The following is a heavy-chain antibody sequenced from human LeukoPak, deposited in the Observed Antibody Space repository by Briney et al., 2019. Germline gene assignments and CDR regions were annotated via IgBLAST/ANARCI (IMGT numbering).Heavy chain of an antibody. D-gene: IGHD3-22*01. Sequence: GGSLRLSCAASGFTFDDYAMHWVRQAPGKGLEWVSGISGNSGSIAYADSVKGRFTISRDNAKNSLYLQTNSLRAEDTALYYCASSGSRFYWYFDLWGRGTLVTVST. J-gene: IGHJ2*01. CDR3: ASSGSRFYWYFDL. CDR2: ISGNSGSI. CDR1: GFTFDDYA. V-gene: IGHV3-9*01.